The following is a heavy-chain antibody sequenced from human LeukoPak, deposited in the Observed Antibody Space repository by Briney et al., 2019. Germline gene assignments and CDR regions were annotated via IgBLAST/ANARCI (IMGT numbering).Heavy chain of an antibody. D-gene: IGHD6-13*01. J-gene: IGHJ5*02. V-gene: IGHV1-8*01. CDR1: GYTFTTYD. Sequence: ASVKVSCKASGYTFTTYDINWVRQATGQGLEWMGWMNPSSGNTGYAQKVQGRVTMTRDTSISTAYMELSSLRSEDTAVYYYARGRTSWYGTNNWLDPWGQGTLATVSS. CDR3: ARGRTSWYGTNNWLDP. CDR2: MNPSSGNT.